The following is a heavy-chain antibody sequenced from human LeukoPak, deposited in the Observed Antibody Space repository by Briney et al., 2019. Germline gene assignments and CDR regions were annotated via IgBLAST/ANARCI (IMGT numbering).Heavy chain of an antibody. CDR3: ARDLNAIIAAGGRYFQH. CDR1: GYTFTDYY. CDR2: LNPNSGGT. D-gene: IGHD6-13*01. Sequence: AASVKVSCKASGYTFTDYYIHWVRQAPGQGLGWMVWLNPNSGGTNYAQRFQGRVTMTRDTSNSTAYMELTRLRSDDTAVYYCARDLNAIIAAGGRYFQHWGQGTLVTVSS. V-gene: IGHV1-2*02. J-gene: IGHJ1*01.